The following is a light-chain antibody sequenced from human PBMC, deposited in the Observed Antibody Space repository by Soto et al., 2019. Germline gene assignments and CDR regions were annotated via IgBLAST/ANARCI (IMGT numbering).Light chain of an antibody. Sequence: AIQMTQSPPSLSASVGDRVTITCRASQGIKNDLGWYQQKPGKAPQLLIYAASSLQSGVPSRFSGSGSGTDFTLTISSLQPEDFATYYCLQDYNYPYTFGQGTKLEIK. CDR1: QGIKND. CDR2: AAS. CDR3: LQDYNYPYT. V-gene: IGKV1-6*01. J-gene: IGKJ2*01.